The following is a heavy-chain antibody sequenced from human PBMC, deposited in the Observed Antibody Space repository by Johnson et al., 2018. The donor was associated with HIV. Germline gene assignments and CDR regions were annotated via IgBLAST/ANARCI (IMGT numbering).Heavy chain of an antibody. CDR3: AKPPSMGADAFDI. J-gene: IGHJ3*02. CDR1: GFTFSSHD. V-gene: IGHV3-30*18. Sequence: QVQLVESGGGLVQPGGSLRLSCAASGFTFSSHDMHWVRQAPGKGLEWVAVISYDGSNQNCADSVKGRFTISRDNSNKTVYLQMTSLGPEDTAVYYCAKPPSMGADAFDIWGQGTMVTVSS. D-gene: IGHD3-16*01. CDR2: ISYDGSNQ.